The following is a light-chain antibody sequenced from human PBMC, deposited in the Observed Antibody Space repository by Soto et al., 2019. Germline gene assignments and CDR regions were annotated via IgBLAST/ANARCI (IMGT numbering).Light chain of an antibody. Sequence: DLQMTQSASPLSASFGDRVTLPCRASQSISSWLAWYQQKPGKAPKLLIYDASSLESGVSSRFSGSGYGTDFTLSINNLKPDDFATYYCQQYNRPITFGQGTRLEIK. J-gene: IGKJ5*01. CDR2: DAS. CDR1: QSISSW. CDR3: QQYNRPIT. V-gene: IGKV1-5*01.